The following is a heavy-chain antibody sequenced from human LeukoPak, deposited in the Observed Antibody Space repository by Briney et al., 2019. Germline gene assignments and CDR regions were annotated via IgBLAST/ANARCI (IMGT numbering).Heavy chain of an antibody. J-gene: IGHJ4*02. D-gene: IGHD2-15*01. Sequence: ASVKVSCKASGYTFTSYGISWVRQAPGQGLEWRGWISAYNGNTNYAQKLQGRVTMTTDTSTSTAYVELRSVRSDDTAVYYCARMQVVVAATTADWEGYWGQGTLVTVSS. CDR1: GYTFTSYG. CDR2: ISAYNGNT. V-gene: IGHV1-18*01. CDR3: ARMQVVVAATTADWEGY.